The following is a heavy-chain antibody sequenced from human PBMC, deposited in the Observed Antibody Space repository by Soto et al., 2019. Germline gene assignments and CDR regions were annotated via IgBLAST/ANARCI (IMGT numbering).Heavy chain of an antibody. CDR3: AKDLRYEDIVVVPAASPFDY. D-gene: IGHD2-2*01. V-gene: IGHV3-23*01. Sequence: GGSLRLSCAASGFTFSSYAMSWVRQAPGKGLEWVSAISGSGGSTYYADSVKGRFTISRDNSKNTLYLQMNSLRAEDTAVYYRAKDLRYEDIVVVPAASPFDYWGQGTLVTVSS. J-gene: IGHJ4*02. CDR1: GFTFSSYA. CDR2: ISGSGGST.